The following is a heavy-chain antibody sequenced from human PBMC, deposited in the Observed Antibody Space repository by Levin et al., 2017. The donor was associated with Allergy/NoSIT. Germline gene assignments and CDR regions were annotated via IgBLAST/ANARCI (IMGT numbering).Heavy chain of an antibody. CDR1: GGTFSSYA. CDR3: AFTYSSSWYMDVIYYYGMDV. J-gene: IGHJ6*04. Sequence: SVKVSCKASGGTFSSYAISWVRQAPGQGLEWMGGIIPIFGTANYAQKFQGRVTITADESTSTAYMELSSLRSEDTAVYYCAFTYSSSWYMDVIYYYGMDVWGEGTTVTVSS. CDR2: IIPIFGTA. D-gene: IGHD6-13*01. V-gene: IGHV1-69*13.